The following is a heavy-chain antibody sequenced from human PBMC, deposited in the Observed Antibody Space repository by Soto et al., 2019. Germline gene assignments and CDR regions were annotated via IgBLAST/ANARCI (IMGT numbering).Heavy chain of an antibody. Sequence: GASVKVSCKVSGYTLTELSMHWVRQAPGKGLEWMGGFDPEDGETIYAQKFQGRVTMTEDTSTDTAYMELSSLRSEDTAVYYCATDLYYYDSSGYAIRDYWGQGTLVTVSS. CDR2: FDPEDGET. D-gene: IGHD3-22*01. J-gene: IGHJ4*02. CDR1: GYTLTELS. CDR3: ATDLYYYDSSGYAIRDY. V-gene: IGHV1-24*01.